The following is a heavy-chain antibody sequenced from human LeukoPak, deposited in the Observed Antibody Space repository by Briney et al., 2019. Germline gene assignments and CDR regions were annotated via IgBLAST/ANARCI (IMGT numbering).Heavy chain of an antibody. J-gene: IGHJ6*03. CDR2: IIGSDNYI. Sequence: GGSLRLSCAASGFTFSSYSMNWVRQAPGKGLEWVSSIIGSDNYIYYADSVKGRFTISRDNAKNSLYLQMDSLRAEDTAVYYCARVPTSSNRYYYYYMDVWGKGTTVTVSS. CDR1: GFTFSSYS. V-gene: IGHV3-21*01. D-gene: IGHD1-26*01. CDR3: ARVPTSSNRYYYYYMDV.